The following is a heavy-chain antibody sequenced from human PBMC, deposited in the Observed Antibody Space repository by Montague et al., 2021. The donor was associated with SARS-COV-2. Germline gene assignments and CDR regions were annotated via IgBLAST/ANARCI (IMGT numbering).Heavy chain of an antibody. J-gene: IGHJ6*02. Sequence: SLRLSCAASGFTFYNYAMSWVRQAPDKGLEWVAVIYGGGISTYYXXSLKGRFTIFRDNSKDTLYLDMNSLRAEDTAVYYCVSRYSLSPSYYGLDVWGQGTTVTVSS. CDR1: GFTFYNYA. CDR2: IYGGGIST. CDR3: VSRYSLSPSYYGLDV. D-gene: IGHD5-18*01. V-gene: IGHV3-23*03.